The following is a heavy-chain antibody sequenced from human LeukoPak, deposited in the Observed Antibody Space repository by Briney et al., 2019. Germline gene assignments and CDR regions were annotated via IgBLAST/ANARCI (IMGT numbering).Heavy chain of an antibody. CDR2: VIPIFGTA. CDR1: GGTFSSYA. Sequence: SVKVSFKASGGTFSSYAISWGRQAHGQGLEWMGGVIPIFGTANYAQKFQGRVTITTDESTSTAYMELSSLRSEDTAVYYCATAPRMHYSSTYWYFDLWGRGTLVTVSS. V-gene: IGHV1-69*05. CDR3: ATAPRMHYSSTYWYFDL. J-gene: IGHJ2*01. D-gene: IGHD2-15*01.